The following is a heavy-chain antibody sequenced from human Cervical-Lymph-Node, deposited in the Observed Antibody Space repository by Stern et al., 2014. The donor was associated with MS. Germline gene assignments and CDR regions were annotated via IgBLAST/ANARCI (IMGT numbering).Heavy chain of an antibody. CDR2: INPSGGST. Sequence: QMQLVQSGAEVKTPGASVKLSCKASGYTFTSYYMHWVRQAPGQGLEWMGKINPSGGSTSYAQNFQGRVTVTRDTSTSTVYMELSSLRSEDTAVYYCAREVAGHRLGMMDVWGQGTAVTVSS. D-gene: IGHD6-19*01. J-gene: IGHJ6*02. CDR1: GYTFTSYY. CDR3: AREVAGHRLGMMDV. V-gene: IGHV1-46*01.